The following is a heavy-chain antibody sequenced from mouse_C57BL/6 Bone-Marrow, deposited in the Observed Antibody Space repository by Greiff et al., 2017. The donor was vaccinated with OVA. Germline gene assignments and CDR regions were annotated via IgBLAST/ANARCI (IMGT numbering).Heavy chain of an antibody. CDR3: APTGGSSSYYFDY. J-gene: IGHJ2*01. V-gene: IGHV1-19*01. CDR1: GYTFTDYY. Sequence: VQLQQSGPVLVKPGASVKMSCKASGYTFTDYYMNWVKQSHGKSLEWIGVINPYNGGTSYNQKFKGKATLTFDKSSSTAYMELNSLTSEDSAVYYCAPTGGSSSYYFDYWGQGTTLTVSS. CDR2: INPYNGGT. D-gene: IGHD1-1*01.